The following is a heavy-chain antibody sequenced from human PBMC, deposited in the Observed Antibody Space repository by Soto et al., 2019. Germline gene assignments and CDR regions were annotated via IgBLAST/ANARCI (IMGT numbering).Heavy chain of an antibody. Sequence: QITLKESGPTLVKPTQTLTLTCTFSGFSLSTSGVGVGWIRQPPGKALEWLALIYWDGDQRYSPSLKSRLAITNDTAKSQVVLTMTNMDPVDTATYYCAHTFPRLLPGRYSGHFAYWGPGTLVTVSS. J-gene: IGHJ4*02. CDR1: GFSLSTSGVG. CDR3: AHTFPRLLPGRYSGHFAY. D-gene: IGHD2-15*01. CDR2: IYWDGDQ. V-gene: IGHV2-5*02.